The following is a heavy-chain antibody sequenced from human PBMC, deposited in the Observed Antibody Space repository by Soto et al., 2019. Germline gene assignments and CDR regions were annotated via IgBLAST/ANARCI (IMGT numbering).Heavy chain of an antibody. CDR3: ARDLNTGYIDY. D-gene: IGHD5-12*01. CDR2: IWFDGSKK. J-gene: IGHJ4*02. V-gene: IGHV3-33*01. Sequence: QVQMGEYGGGVVQPGASLRLSCVASGFTFGRSGMHWVRQAPGGALEWVAIIWFDGSKKYYADSVKGRLTVSRDNSKNTLYLQMDSLRGDDTAVYYCARDLNTGYIDYWGQGTLVTVSS. CDR1: GFTFGRSG.